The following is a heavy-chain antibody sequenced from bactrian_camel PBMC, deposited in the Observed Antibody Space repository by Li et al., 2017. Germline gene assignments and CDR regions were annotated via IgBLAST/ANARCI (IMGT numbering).Heavy chain of an antibody. CDR1: GFTFGAVA. CDR3: ATGGALTWYGY. Sequence: VQLVESGGGLVQPGGSLKLSCAASGFTFGAVAMSWVRQAPGKGLEWVSAIWSDGGGTNYADSVKGRFTISRDNAKNTLHLQMNSLKSGDTALYYCATGGALTWYGYWAQGTQVTVS. D-gene: IGHD7*01. CDR2: IWSDGGGT. V-gene: IGHV3S42*01. J-gene: IGHJ4*01.